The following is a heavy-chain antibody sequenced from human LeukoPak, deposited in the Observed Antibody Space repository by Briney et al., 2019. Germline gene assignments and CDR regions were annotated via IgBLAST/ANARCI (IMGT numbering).Heavy chain of an antibody. D-gene: IGHD6-19*01. V-gene: IGHV1-2*02. CDR3: ARGVAGTVHFDH. J-gene: IGHJ4*02. CDR2: INPNSGGT. CDR1: GYTFTGYY. Sequence: ASVKVSRKASGYTFTGYYMHWVRQAPGQGLEWMGWINPNSGGTNYAQKFQGRVTMTRDTSISTAYMELSRLRSDDTAVYYCARGVAGTVHFDHWGQGTLVTVSS.